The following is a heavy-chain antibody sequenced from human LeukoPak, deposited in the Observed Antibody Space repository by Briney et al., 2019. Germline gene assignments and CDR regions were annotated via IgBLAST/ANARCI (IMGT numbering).Heavy chain of an antibody. J-gene: IGHJ6*04. CDR2: ISSSGSTI. Sequence: GGSLRLSCAASGFTFGSYETNWVRQAPGKGLEWVSYISSSGSTIYYADSVKGRFTISRDNAKNSLYLQMNSLRAEDTAVYYCAELGITMIGGVWGKGTTVTISS. CDR1: GFTFGSYE. D-gene: IGHD3-10*02. CDR3: AELGITMIGGV. V-gene: IGHV3-48*03.